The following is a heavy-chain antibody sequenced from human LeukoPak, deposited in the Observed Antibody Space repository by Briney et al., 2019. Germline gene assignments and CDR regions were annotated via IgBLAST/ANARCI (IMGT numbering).Heavy chain of an antibody. CDR2: ISSSSTTI. V-gene: IGHV3-48*04. Sequence: GGSLRLSCAASGFTFSTYSFNWVRQAPGKGPEWVSYISSSSTTIYYADSVKGRFTISRDDAKNSLYLQMNSLRAEDTAVYYCARAYSGGGIVVVPAANWGQGTLVTVSS. D-gene: IGHD2-2*01. J-gene: IGHJ4*02. CDR3: ARAYSGGGIVVVPAAN. CDR1: GFTFSTYS.